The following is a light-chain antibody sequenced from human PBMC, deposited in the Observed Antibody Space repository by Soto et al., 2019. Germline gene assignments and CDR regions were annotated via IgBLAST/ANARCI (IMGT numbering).Light chain of an antibody. V-gene: IGLV1-51*01. CDR3: GAWDDGLSAYV. CDR2: DDN. J-gene: IGLJ1*01. CDR1: GSNVGNHY. Sequence: QSVLTQPPSVSAAPGQKVTISCAGSGSNVGNHYVSWYQQLPGTAPKLLIYDDNKRPSGMPDRFSCSKSATSATLGITGLQTGDDDDYYCGAWDDGLSAYVFGPGTKVTVL.